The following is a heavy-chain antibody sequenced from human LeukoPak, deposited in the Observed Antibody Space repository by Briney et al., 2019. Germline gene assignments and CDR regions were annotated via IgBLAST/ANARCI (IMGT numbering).Heavy chain of an antibody. CDR2: IYTSGST. D-gene: IGHD3-3*01. J-gene: IGHJ4*02. Sequence: SETLSLTCTVSGGSISSYYWSWIRQPPGKGLEWIGYIYTSGSTNYNPSLKSRVTISVDTSKNQFSLKLSSVTAADTAVYYCARQVLHYDFWSGYQRPKHLDYWGQGTLVTVSS. V-gene: IGHV4-4*09. CDR3: ARQVLHYDFWSGYQRPKHLDY. CDR1: GGSISSYY.